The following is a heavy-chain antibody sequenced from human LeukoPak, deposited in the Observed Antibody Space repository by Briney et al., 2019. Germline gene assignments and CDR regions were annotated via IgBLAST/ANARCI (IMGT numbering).Heavy chain of an antibody. CDR2: INPNSGGT. D-gene: IGHD3-22*01. CDR1: GYTFTGYY. CDR3: ARQQGLGYDSSGYSYGY. V-gene: IGHV1-2*02. J-gene: IGHJ4*02. Sequence: ASVKVSCKASGYTFTGYYMHWVRQAPGQGLEWMGWINPNSGGTNYAQKFQGRVTMTRGTSISTAYMELSRLRSDDTAVYYCARQQGLGYDSSGYSYGYWGQGTLVTVSS.